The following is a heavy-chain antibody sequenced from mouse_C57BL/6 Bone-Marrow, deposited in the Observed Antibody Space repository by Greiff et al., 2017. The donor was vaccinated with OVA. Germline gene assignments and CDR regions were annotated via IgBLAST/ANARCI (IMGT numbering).Heavy chain of an antibody. CDR1: GYTFTSYW. CDR3: ARWDSNDEDWYFDV. CDR2: IHPNSGST. V-gene: IGHV1-64*01. Sequence: QVQLQQPGAELVKPGASVKLSCKASGYTFTSYWMHWVKQRPGQGLEWIGMIHPNSGSTNYNEKFKSKATLTVDKSSSTAYMQLSSLTSEDSAVYYWARWDSNDEDWYFDVWGTGTTVTVSS. D-gene: IGHD2-12*01. J-gene: IGHJ1*03.